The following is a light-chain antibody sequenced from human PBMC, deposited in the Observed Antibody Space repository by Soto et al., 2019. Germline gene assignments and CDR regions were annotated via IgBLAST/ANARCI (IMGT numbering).Light chain of an antibody. CDR3: QQRSNWPLT. Sequence: EVVMTQSPATLSFSPGERATLSCRASQSVSSFLAWYQQKPGQAPRLLIYDASNKATGIPARFSGSGSGTDFTLTINSLEPEDFAVYYCQQRSNWPLTFGGGTKVDIK. CDR1: QSVSSF. V-gene: IGKV3-11*01. J-gene: IGKJ4*01. CDR2: DAS.